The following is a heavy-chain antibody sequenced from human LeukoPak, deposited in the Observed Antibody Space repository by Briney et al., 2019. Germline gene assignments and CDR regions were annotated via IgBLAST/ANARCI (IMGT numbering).Heavy chain of an antibody. CDR3: AKEGDSSGYLDY. V-gene: IGHV3-43*01. D-gene: IGHD3-22*01. CDR1: GFTIDDYT. Sequence: QSGGSLRLSCAASGFTIDDYTMHWVRQAPGKGLEWVSLISWDGGSTYYADSVKGRFTISRDNSKNSLYLQMNSLRTEDTALYYCAKEGDSSGYLDYWGQGTLVTVSS. J-gene: IGHJ4*02. CDR2: ISWDGGST.